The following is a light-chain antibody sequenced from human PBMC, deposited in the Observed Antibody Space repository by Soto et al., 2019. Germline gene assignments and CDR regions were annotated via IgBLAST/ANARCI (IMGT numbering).Light chain of an antibody. Sequence: QPVLTQSPSASAPLGASVKLTCTLSSGHSSYAIAWHQQQPEKGPRYLMKLNSDGSHSKGDGIPDRFSGSSSGAERYLTISSLQSEDEADYYCQTWGTGIQVFGGGTKVTVL. J-gene: IGLJ2*01. CDR1: SGHSSYA. CDR3: QTWGTGIQV. V-gene: IGLV4-69*01. CDR2: LNSDGSH.